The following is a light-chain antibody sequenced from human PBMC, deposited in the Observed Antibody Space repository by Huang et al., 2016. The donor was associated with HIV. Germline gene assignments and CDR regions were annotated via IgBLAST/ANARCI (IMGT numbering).Light chain of an antibody. V-gene: IGKV3-15*01. CDR1: RSVSTN. CDR3: HQYNNWLLS. Sequence: EIVMTQSPDTLSVSPGQRVSLSCRANRSVSTNVAWYQQRHGQAPRLLIYGSSTRAPGIPARFSGSGSGTYFSLTISSVQSEDFALYYCHQYNNWLLSFGGGTRV. J-gene: IGKJ4*01. CDR2: GSS.